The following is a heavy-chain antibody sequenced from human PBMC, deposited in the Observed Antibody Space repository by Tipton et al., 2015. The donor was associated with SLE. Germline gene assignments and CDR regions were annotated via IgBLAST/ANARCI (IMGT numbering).Heavy chain of an antibody. CDR3: ARDRGYSYGHAFDI. Sequence: SLRLSCAASGFTFSGYGMHWVRQAPGKGLEWVAVIWYDGSNKYYADSVKGRFTISRDNSKNTLYLQMNSLRAEDTAVYYCARDRGYSYGHAFDIWGQGTMVTVSS. J-gene: IGHJ3*02. V-gene: IGHV3-33*08. D-gene: IGHD5-18*01. CDR1: GFTFSGYG. CDR2: IWYDGSNK.